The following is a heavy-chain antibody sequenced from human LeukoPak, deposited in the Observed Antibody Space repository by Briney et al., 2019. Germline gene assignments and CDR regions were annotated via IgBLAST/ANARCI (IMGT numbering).Heavy chain of an antibody. J-gene: IGHJ4*02. V-gene: IGHV4-30-4*01. CDR2: IYYSGST. Sequence: SETLSLTCTVSGGSISSGDYFWGWIRQPPGKGLEWIGYIYYSGSTYYNPSLKSRVTISVDTSKNQFSLKLSSVTAADTAVYYCARVVAGTADYWGQGTLVTVSS. CDR1: GGSISSGDYF. D-gene: IGHD6-19*01. CDR3: ARVVAGTADY.